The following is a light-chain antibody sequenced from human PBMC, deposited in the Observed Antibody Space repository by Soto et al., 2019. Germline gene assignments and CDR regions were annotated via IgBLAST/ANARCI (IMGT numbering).Light chain of an antibody. V-gene: IGKV3-20*01. J-gene: IGKJ3*01. CDR1: QSVNLNY. Sequence: PGARATISCRASQSVNLNYLAWYQKQPGQAPRLLIYGASSRATGIPNRFSGSGSGTEFTLTVSRLEPEDFAVYYCQQYGRSPFTFGPGTKVDIK. CDR3: QQYGRSPFT. CDR2: GAS.